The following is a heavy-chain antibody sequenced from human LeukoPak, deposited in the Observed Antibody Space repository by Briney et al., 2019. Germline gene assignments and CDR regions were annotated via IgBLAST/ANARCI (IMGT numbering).Heavy chain of an antibody. J-gene: IGHJ4*02. CDR1: GFTFSNYA. CDR3: AKYRSSWYGCFDY. D-gene: IGHD6-13*01. Sequence: PGGSLRLSCAASGFTFSNYAMSWVRQAPGKGLEWVSTISGSGDSTHNADSVKGRFTISRDNSKNTLYLQMNSLRAEDTAVYNCAKYRSSWYGCFDYWGQGTLVTVSS. V-gene: IGHV3-23*01. CDR2: ISGSGDST.